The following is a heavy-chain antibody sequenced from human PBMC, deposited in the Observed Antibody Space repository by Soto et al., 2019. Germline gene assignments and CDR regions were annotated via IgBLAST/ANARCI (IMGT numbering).Heavy chain of an antibody. J-gene: IGHJ6*02. Sequence: ASVKVSCKASGYTFTGYYMHWVRQAPGQGFEWMGWINPNSGGTNYAQKFQGRVTMTRDTSISTAYMELSRLRSDDTAVYYCARLKDYYYYGMDVWGQGTTVTVSS. CDR2: INPNSGGT. CDR3: ARLKDYYYYGMDV. CDR1: GYTFTGYY. V-gene: IGHV1-2*02.